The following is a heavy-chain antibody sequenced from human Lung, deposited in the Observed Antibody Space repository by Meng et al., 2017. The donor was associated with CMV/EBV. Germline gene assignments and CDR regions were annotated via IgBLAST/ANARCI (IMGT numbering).Heavy chain of an antibody. CDR2: IKQDGSEK. D-gene: IGHD1-7*01. Sequence: GESLKISCAASGFTFNSYWMNWVRQAPGKGLEWVANIKQDGSEKYYVGSVKGRFTISRDNAKNSLYLQMNSLRAEDTAVYYCARFRPDWNYVLGYFDYWGQGTLVTVSS. V-gene: IGHV3-7*01. CDR3: ARFRPDWNYVLGYFDY. CDR1: GFTFNSYW. J-gene: IGHJ4*02.